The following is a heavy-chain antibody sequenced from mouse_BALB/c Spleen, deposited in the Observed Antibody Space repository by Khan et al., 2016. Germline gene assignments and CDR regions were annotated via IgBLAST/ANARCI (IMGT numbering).Heavy chain of an antibody. CDR1: GYSITSGYF. CDR2: KSYDGSN. J-gene: IGHJ1*01. D-gene: IGHD1-1*02. V-gene: IGHV3-6*02. CDR3: ARGGDWFFDV. Sequence: VQLKQSGPGLVKPSQSLSLTCSVTGYSITSGYFWNWIRQFPGNKLEWMGYKSYDGSNNYNPSLKNRISITRDTSKNKFVLKFNSGTTEDTATYYCARGGDWFFDVWGAGTTVTVSS.